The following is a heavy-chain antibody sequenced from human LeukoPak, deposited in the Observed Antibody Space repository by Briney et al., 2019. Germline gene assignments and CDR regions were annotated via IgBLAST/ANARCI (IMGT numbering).Heavy chain of an antibody. J-gene: IGHJ3*02. V-gene: IGHV1-18*01. CDR3: ARDYILPLETDNGDGFAI. CDR2: VSPSHTTR. D-gene: IGHD3-3*02. CDR1: GYTFMQYS. Sequence: ASVTVSSRASGYTFMQYSISWVGQAPGKGVEWMGWVSPSHTTRVYSQEFQGGDTMTADTNTNTVSMEQRSLRFDDTAVYFCARDYILPLETDNGDGFAIWGQGTVVTVSS.